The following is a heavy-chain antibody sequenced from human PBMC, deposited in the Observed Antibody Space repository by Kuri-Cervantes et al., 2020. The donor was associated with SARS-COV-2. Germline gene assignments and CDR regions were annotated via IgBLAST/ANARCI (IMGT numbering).Heavy chain of an antibody. CDR3: ARTILGASFDY. Sequence: SQTLSLTCAVYGGSFSDYSWSWIRQSPGKGLEWIGEITHRGNTNYNPSLRSRVSISVDTSKNQFSLKLTSVTAADTAIYYCARTILGASFDYWGQGALVTVSS. V-gene: IGHV4-34*01. CDR1: GGSFSDYS. D-gene: IGHD1-26*01. CDR2: ITHRGNT. J-gene: IGHJ4*02.